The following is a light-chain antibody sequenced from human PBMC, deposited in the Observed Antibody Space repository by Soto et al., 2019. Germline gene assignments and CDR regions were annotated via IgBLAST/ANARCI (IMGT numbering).Light chain of an antibody. V-gene: IGKV3-11*01. J-gene: IGKJ1*01. Sequence: DILLTQSPSSLSLSPGERATLSCRASQSVSTFLAWYQQKPGQAPRLLIYDASTRPTGIPARFSGSGSATDFTLTISSLQPEDFAAYYCQQRYNWPLTFGQGTKVDI. CDR3: QQRYNWPLT. CDR2: DAS. CDR1: QSVSTF.